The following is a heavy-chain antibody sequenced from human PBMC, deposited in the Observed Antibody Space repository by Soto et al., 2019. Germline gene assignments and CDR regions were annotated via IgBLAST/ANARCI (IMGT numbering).Heavy chain of an antibody. Sequence: QVQLQESGPGLVKPSETLSLTCTVSGGSISGYYWTWIRQSPGKGLEWIGYIYYRGSTDYNPSLKGRVTMSVDMSKNQFSLNLNSVTAADTAVYYCARPGLRFGSRLDYWGQGILVTVSS. CDR1: GGSISGYY. D-gene: IGHD3-10*01. J-gene: IGHJ4*02. V-gene: IGHV4-59*01. CDR3: ARPGLRFGSRLDY. CDR2: IYYRGST.